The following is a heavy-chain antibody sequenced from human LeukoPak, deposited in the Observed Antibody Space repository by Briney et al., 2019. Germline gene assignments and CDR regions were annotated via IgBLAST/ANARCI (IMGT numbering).Heavy chain of an antibody. CDR1: GESSSAFF. Sequence: SETLSPTCAVYGESSSAFFWSWIRQSPGTGLEWIGEIDHRGSATYNPSLQSRLTISVDTSKNQFSLRLNSVTAADTGVYYCASRSLRIAAARCFYNWGQGTPVTVS. V-gene: IGHV4-34*01. D-gene: IGHD6-13*01. CDR3: ASRSLRIAAARCFYN. J-gene: IGHJ4*02. CDR2: IDHRGSA.